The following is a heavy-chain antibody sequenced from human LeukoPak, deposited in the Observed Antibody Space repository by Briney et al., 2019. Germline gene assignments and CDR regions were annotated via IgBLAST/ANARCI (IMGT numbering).Heavy chain of an antibody. CDR3: ARVTLYAESALDY. Sequence: PGGSLRLSCAASGFTFSSYAMTWVRQAPGKGLQWVSTISVSGGNTYYADSVKGRFTISRDNAKNSLYLQMNSLRAEDTAVYYCARVTLYAESALDYWGQGTLVTVSS. J-gene: IGHJ4*02. V-gene: IGHV3-23*01. D-gene: IGHD4-17*01. CDR1: GFTFSSYA. CDR2: ISVSGGNT.